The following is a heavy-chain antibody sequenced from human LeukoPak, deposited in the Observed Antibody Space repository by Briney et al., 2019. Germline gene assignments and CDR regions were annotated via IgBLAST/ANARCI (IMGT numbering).Heavy chain of an antibody. J-gene: IGHJ4*02. Sequence: SETLSLTCAVYSGSFSGYYWSWIRQPPGKGLEWIGEINHSGSTSHNPSLKSRVTISVDTSKNQFSLKLTSVTAADTALYYCARGDGRDGYKGKLDYWGQGTLITVSS. CDR1: SGSFSGYY. CDR3: ARGDGRDGYKGKLDY. CDR2: INHSGST. D-gene: IGHD5-24*01. V-gene: IGHV4-34*01.